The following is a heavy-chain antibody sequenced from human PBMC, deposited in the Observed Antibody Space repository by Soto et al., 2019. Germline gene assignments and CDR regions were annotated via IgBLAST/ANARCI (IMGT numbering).Heavy chain of an antibody. CDR3: ARERISMVRGAPFY. Sequence: SVKVSCKASGGTFSSYTISWVRQAPGQGLEWMGRIIPILGIANYAQKFQDRVTISRDTSASTAYMELSSLRYEDTAFYYCARERISMVRGAPFYWGQGTLVTVSS. CDR1: GGTFSSYT. V-gene: IGHV1-69*04. D-gene: IGHD3-10*01. J-gene: IGHJ4*02. CDR2: IIPILGIA.